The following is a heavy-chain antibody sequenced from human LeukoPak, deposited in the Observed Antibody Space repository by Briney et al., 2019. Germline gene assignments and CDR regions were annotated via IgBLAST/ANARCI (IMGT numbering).Heavy chain of an antibody. J-gene: IGHJ5*02. CDR3: ARVGYDSSGVPFGWFDP. CDR2: IYHSGST. CDR1: GYSISSGYY. D-gene: IGHD3-22*01. Sequence: SETLSLTCTVSGYSISSGYYWGWIRQPPGKGLEWIGSIYHSGSTYYNPSLKSRVTISVDTSKNQFSLKLSSVTAADTAVYYCARVGYDSSGVPFGWFDPWGQGTLVTVSS. V-gene: IGHV4-38-2*02.